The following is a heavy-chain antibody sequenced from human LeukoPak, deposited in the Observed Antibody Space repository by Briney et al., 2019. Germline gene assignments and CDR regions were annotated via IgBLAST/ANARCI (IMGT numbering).Heavy chain of an antibody. J-gene: IGHJ6*02. D-gene: IGHD3-10*01. CDR2: ISYDESNK. Sequence: PGGSLRLSCAASGFTFRSYAMHWVRRAPGKGLEGVAVISYDESNKYYADSVKGRFTISRDNSKNTLYLQMNSLRTEDTAMYYCARDPRAATHGAYYYGMDVWGQGTTVTVSS. V-gene: IGHV3-30-3*01. CDR1: GFTFRSYA. CDR3: ARDPRAATHGAYYYGMDV.